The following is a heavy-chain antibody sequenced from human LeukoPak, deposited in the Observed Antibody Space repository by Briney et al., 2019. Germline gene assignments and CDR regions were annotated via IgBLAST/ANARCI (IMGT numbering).Heavy chain of an antibody. V-gene: IGHV3-30*04. D-gene: IGHD5-12*01. Sequence: QPGRSLRLSCAASGFTFSSYAMHWVRQAPGKGLEWVAVISYDESNKYYADSVKGRFTISRDNSKNTLYLQMNSLRAEDTAVYYCARDHISGYELYYFDYWGQGTLVTVSS. CDR2: ISYDESNK. CDR3: ARDHISGYELYYFDY. J-gene: IGHJ4*02. CDR1: GFTFSSYA.